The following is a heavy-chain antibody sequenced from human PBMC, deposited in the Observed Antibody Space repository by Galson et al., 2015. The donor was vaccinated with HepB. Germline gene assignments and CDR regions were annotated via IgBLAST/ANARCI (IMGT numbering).Heavy chain of an antibody. CDR3: ARAIPYGDYYYYYAMDG. CDR1: RFTFSRYW. V-gene: IGHV3-74*01. J-gene: IGHJ6*02. D-gene: IGHD4-17*01. CDR2: INSDGGTT. Sequence: SLRLSCAASRFTFSRYWMHWVRQAPGKGLVWVSRINSDGGTTSYADSVKGRFTISRDNAKNTLYLQMNSLRAEDTAVYYCARAIPYGDYYYYYAMDGWGQGTTLTVSS.